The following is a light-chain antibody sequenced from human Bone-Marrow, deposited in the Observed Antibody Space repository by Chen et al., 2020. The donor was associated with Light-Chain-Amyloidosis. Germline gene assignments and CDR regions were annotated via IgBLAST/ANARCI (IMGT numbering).Light chain of an antibody. CDR3: QQRANWPPLT. J-gene: IGKJ4*01. CDR1: QSVSRY. V-gene: IGKV3-11*01. CDR2: DAS. Sequence: EIVLTQSPAILSLSPGERATLSCRASQSVSRYLAWYQQKPGQAPRLLIYDASHRATGVPARFSGSGSGTDFTLTISSLEPEDFALYDCQQRANWPPLTFGGGTKVEIK.